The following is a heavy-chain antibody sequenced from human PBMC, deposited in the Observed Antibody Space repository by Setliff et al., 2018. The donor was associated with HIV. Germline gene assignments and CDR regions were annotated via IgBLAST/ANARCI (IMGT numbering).Heavy chain of an antibody. CDR1: GDSVSSNSAA. D-gene: IGHD6-19*01. J-gene: IGHJ4*02. Sequence: SQTLSLTCAISGDSVSSNSAAWNWIRQSPSRGLGWLGRTYYRSKWYFYYAVSVKSRILINPDTSKNQFSMHLNSVTTEDTAVYYCARGSYGSVLLWGQGTLVIVSS. CDR3: ARGSYGSVLL. CDR2: TYYRSKWYF. V-gene: IGHV6-1*01.